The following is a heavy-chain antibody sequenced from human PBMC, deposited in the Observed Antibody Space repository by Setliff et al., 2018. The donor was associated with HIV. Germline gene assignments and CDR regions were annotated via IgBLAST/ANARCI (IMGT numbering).Heavy chain of an antibody. D-gene: IGHD3-9*01. CDR3: TTDGSYDILTGPTPGAFDI. CDR2: FDPEDAET. J-gene: IGHJ3*02. CDR1: GHTLTELS. V-gene: IGHV1-24*01. Sequence: ASVKVSCKVSGHTLTELSMHWVRQAPGKGLEWMGGFDPEDAETIYAQNFQGRVTMTEDTSTDTAYMELSSLRSEDTAFYYCTTDGSYDILTGPTPGAFDIWGQGTVVTVS.